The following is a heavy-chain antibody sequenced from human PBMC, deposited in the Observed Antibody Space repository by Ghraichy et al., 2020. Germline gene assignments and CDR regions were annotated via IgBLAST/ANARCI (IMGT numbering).Heavy chain of an antibody. Sequence: ASVKVSCKVSGYTLTELSMHWVRQAPGKGLEWMGGFDPEDGETIYAQKFQGRVTMTEDTSTDTAYMELSSLRSEDTAVYYCATDQVDILTGRALEPDAFDIWGQGTMVTVSS. V-gene: IGHV1-24*01. CDR1: GYTLTELS. CDR3: ATDQVDILTGRALEPDAFDI. J-gene: IGHJ3*02. CDR2: FDPEDGET. D-gene: IGHD3-9*01.